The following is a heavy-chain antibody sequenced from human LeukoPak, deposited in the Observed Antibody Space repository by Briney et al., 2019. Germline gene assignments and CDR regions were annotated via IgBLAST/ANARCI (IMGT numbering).Heavy chain of an antibody. CDR2: ISWDGGST. Sequence: GGSLRLSCAASGFTFDDYTMHWVRQAPGKGLEWVSLISWDGGSTYYADSVKGRFTISRDNAKNSLYLQMNSLRAEDTAVYYCARDLYGGYDFDYWGQGTLVTVSS. D-gene: IGHD4-17*01. V-gene: IGHV3-43*01. CDR1: GFTFDDYT. CDR3: ARDLYGGYDFDY. J-gene: IGHJ4*02.